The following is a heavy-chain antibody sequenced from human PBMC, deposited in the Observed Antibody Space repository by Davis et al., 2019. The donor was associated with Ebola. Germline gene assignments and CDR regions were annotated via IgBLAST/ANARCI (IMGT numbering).Heavy chain of an antibody. CDR2: IYYSGST. CDR1: GGSISSGGYY. D-gene: IGHD6-19*01. Sequence: MPSETLSLTCAVYGGSISSGGYYWSWIRQHPGKGLEWIGYIYYSGSTYYNPSLKSRVTISVDTSKNQFSLNLSSVTAADTAVYYCARVHWLRAFDIWGQGTMVTVSS. J-gene: IGHJ3*02. CDR3: ARVHWLRAFDI. V-gene: IGHV4-31*11.